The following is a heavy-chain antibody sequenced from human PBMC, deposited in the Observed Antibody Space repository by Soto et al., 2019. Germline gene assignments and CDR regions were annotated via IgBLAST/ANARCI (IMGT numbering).Heavy chain of an antibody. D-gene: IGHD2-2*01. CDR2: IIPIFGTA. J-gene: IGHJ3*02. Sequence: SVKVSCKASGCTFSSYAISWVRQAPGQGLEWMGGIIPIFGTANYAQKFQGRVTITADKSTSTAYMELSSLRSEDTAVYYCATRIGYCSSTSCYESWDAFDIWGQGTMVTVSS. CDR1: GCTFSSYA. CDR3: ATRIGYCSSTSCYESWDAFDI. V-gene: IGHV1-69*06.